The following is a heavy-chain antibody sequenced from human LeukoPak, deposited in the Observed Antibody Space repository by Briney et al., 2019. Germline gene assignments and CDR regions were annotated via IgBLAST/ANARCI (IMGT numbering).Heavy chain of an antibody. CDR2: ISWNSGSI. CDR1: GFTFSSYA. CDR3: AKDMSPRSYYYGMDV. V-gene: IGHV3-9*01. J-gene: IGHJ6*02. Sequence: PGGSLRLSCAASGFTFSSYAMSWVRQAPGKGLEWVSGISWNSGSIGYADSVKGRFTISRDNAKNSLYLQMNSLRAEDTALYYCAKDMSPRSYYYGMDVWGQGTTVTVSS.